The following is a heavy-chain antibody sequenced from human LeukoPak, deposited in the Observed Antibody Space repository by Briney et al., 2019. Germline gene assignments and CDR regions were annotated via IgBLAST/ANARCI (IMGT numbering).Heavy chain of an antibody. CDR3: AKDVVQSRKTGYPSGYFDY. CDR2: ISWNSGSI. J-gene: IGHJ4*02. D-gene: IGHD3-9*01. Sequence: GGSLRLSCAASGFTFDDYAMHWVRQAPGKGLEWVSGISWNSGSIGYADSVKGRFTISRDNAKNSLYLQMNSLRAEDTALYYCAKDVVQSRKTGYPSGYFDYWGQGTLVTVSS. CDR1: GFTFDDYA. V-gene: IGHV3-9*01.